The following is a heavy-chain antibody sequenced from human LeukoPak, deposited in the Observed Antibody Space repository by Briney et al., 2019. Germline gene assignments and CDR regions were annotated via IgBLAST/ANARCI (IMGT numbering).Heavy chain of an antibody. CDR3: ARYTVVTPHLDY. CDR2: IYYSGST. V-gene: IGHV4-30-4*08. D-gene: IGHD4-23*01. CDR1: GGSISSSSYY. Sequence: SETLSLTCTVSGGSISSSSYYWGWIRQPPGKGLEWIGYIYYSGSTYYNPSLKSRVTISVDTSKNQFSLKLSSVTAADTAVYYCARYTVVTPHLDYWGQGTLVTVSS. J-gene: IGHJ4*02.